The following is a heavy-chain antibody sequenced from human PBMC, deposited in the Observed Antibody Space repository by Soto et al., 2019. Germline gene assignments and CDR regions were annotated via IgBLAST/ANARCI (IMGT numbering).Heavy chain of an antibody. CDR3: AKDRTAAARNFDY. CDR1: GFTFSNHA. CDR2: ISTAVGAT. Sequence: LRLSCAVSGFTFSNHAMSWVRQAPGKGLEWVSAISTAVGATYYADSVKGRFTISRDDSNNTLYLQMDSLRAEDTAVYYCAKDRTAAARNFDYWGQGTLVTVSS. D-gene: IGHD6-13*01. J-gene: IGHJ4*02. V-gene: IGHV3-23*01.